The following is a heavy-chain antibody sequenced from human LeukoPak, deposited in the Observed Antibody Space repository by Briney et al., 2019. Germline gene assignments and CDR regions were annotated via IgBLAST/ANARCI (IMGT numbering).Heavy chain of an antibody. CDR3: ARDMGELWYPQDYYYYMDV. V-gene: IGHV1-18*01. J-gene: IGHJ6*03. D-gene: IGHD3-16*01. CDR1: GYTFTSYG. Sequence: GASVTVSFKSSGYTFTSYGISWVRQAPGQGIEWMGWISAYNGNTNYAQKLQGRVTMTTDTSTSTAYMELRSLRSDDTAVYYCARDMGELWYPQDYYYYMDVWGKEATVTVSS. CDR2: ISAYNGNT.